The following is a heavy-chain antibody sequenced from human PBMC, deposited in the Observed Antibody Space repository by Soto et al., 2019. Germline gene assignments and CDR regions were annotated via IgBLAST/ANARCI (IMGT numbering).Heavy chain of an antibody. CDR1: GGTFSSYA. CDR3: ARSPPLHGSSGSHDAFDI. Sequence: QVQLVQSGAEVKKPGSSVKVSCKASGGTFSSYAISWVRQAPGQGLEWMGGIIPIFGTANYAQKFQGRVTITADKSTSTAYMELSSLRSEDTAVYYCARSPPLHGSSGSHDAFDIWGQGTMVTVSS. D-gene: IGHD3-22*01. CDR2: IIPIFGTA. J-gene: IGHJ3*02. V-gene: IGHV1-69*06.